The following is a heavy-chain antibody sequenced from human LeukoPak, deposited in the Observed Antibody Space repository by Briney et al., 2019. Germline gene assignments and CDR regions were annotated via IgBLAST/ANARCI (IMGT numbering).Heavy chain of an antibody. Sequence: GGSLRLSWAASGXTFSSYGVHWVRQAPGKGLEWVAVIWYDGSDKYYADSVKGRFTISRDNSKNTLYLQMNSLRAEDTAVYYCAKDPGGLSPPAHYGMDVWGQGTTVTVSS. J-gene: IGHJ6*02. CDR2: IWYDGSDK. D-gene: IGHD2/OR15-2a*01. V-gene: IGHV3-30*02. CDR3: AKDPGGLSPPAHYGMDV. CDR1: GXTFSSYG.